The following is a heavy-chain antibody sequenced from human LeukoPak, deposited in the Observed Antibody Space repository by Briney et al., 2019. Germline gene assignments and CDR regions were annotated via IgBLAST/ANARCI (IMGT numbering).Heavy chain of an antibody. Sequence: ASVKVSCKASGYTFTGYYMHWVRQAPGQGLEWMGWINPNSGGTNYAQKFQGRVTMTRDTSISTAYMELSRLRSDDTAVYYCAREGGYSSGWYYHYYYMDVWGKGTTVTISS. J-gene: IGHJ6*03. V-gene: IGHV1-2*02. CDR3: AREGGYSSGWYYHYYYMDV. CDR1: GYTFTGYY. CDR2: INPNSGGT. D-gene: IGHD6-19*01.